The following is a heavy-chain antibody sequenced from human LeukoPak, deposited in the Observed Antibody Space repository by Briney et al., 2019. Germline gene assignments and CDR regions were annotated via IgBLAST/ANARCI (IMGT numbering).Heavy chain of an antibody. J-gene: IGHJ4*02. CDR3: ARNGDYYEKSAYYYLFDF. D-gene: IGHD3-22*01. V-gene: IGHV4-59*01. CDR1: GGSINNYY. CDR2: IYYSGSA. Sequence: PSETLSLTCTVSGGSINNYYWRWIRQPPGKGLEYIGYIYYSGSANYNPSLKSRVTISVDPSKNQFSLKLSSVNAADTAVYYCARNGDYYEKSAYYYLFDFWGQGTLVTVSS.